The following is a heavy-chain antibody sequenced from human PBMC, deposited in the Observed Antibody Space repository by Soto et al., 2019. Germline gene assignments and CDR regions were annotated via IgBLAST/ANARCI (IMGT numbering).Heavy chain of an antibody. CDR2: ISAYNGNT. D-gene: IGHD2-21*01. Sequence: AAVNVSCQTSGYTFSIYGISWVRQAPGKGLEWMGWISAYNGNTNYAQKLQGRVTMTTDKSTSTAYMELRSLRSDDTAVYYCARVVSWYSWDFGYWGQGTLVTVSS. J-gene: IGHJ4*02. CDR3: ARVVSWYSWDFGY. V-gene: IGHV1-18*01. CDR1: GYTFSIYG.